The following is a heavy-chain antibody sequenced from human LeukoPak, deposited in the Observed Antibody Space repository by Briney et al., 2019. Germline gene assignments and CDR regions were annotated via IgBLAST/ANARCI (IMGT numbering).Heavy chain of an antibody. CDR3: ARAAVWSGYPQPSWFDP. J-gene: IGHJ5*02. CDR1: GYTFTGYY. CDR2: INPNSDGT. D-gene: IGHD3-3*01. Sequence: ASVKVSCKASGYTFTGYYMHWVRQAPGQGLEWMGWINPNSDGTNYAQKFQGRVTMTRDTSISTAYMELSRLRSDDTAVYYCARAAVWSGYPQPSWFDPWGQGTLVTVSS. V-gene: IGHV1-2*02.